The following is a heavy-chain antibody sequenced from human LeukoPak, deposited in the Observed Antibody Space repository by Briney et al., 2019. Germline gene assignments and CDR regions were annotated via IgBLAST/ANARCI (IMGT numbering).Heavy chain of an antibody. CDR3: ARSLKEMATSRTYYFDY. CDR2: IRYDGTNK. Sequence: GGSLRLSCAASGFAFSSYGMHWVRQAPGKGLEWVAFIRYDGTNKYYADSVKGRFTISRDNSKNTLYLQMNSLRAEDTAVYYCARSLKEMATSRTYYFDYWGQGTLVTVSS. V-gene: IGHV3-30*02. CDR1: GFAFSSYG. J-gene: IGHJ4*02. D-gene: IGHD5-24*01.